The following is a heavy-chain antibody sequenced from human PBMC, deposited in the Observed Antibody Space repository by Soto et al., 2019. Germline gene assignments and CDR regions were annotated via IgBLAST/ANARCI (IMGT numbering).Heavy chain of an antibody. V-gene: IGHV1-18*01. CDR1: GYTFTSYG. CDR3: ARDHYYGSGSYYPDAFDI. J-gene: IGHJ3*02. CDR2: ISAYNGNT. Sequence: ASVKVSCKASGYTFTSYGISWVRQAPGQGLEWMGWISAYNGNTNYAQKLQGRVTMTTDTSTSTAYMELRSLRSDDTAVYYCARDHYYGSGSYYPDAFDIWGQETMVTVSS. D-gene: IGHD3-10*01.